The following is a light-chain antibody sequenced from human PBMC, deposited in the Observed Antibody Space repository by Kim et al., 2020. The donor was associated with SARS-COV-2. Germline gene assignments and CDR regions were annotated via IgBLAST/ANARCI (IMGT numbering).Light chain of an antibody. V-gene: IGLV8-61*01. J-gene: IGLJ3*02. CDR3: VLYMGSGIWV. Sequence: GGKVNITCGLSSGSVSTSNYPSWYQQTPGQAPRTLIYSTNIRSSGVPDRFSGSILGNKAALTITGAQADDESDYYCVLYMGSGIWVFGGGTQLTVL. CDR1: SGSVSTSNY. CDR2: STN.